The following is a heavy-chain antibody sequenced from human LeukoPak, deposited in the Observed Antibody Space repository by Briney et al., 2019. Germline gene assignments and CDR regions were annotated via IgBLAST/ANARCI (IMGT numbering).Heavy chain of an antibody. J-gene: IGHJ3*02. CDR3: ASGWWSITDAFDI. Sequence: PGGSLRLSCAASGFTFSSYSMNWVRQAPGKGLEWVSSISSSSSYIYYADSVKGRFTISRDNAKNSLYLQMNSLRAEDTAVYYCASGWWSITDAFDIWGQGTMVTVSS. CDR1: GFTFSSYS. CDR2: ISSSSSYI. D-gene: IGHD2-8*02. V-gene: IGHV3-21*01.